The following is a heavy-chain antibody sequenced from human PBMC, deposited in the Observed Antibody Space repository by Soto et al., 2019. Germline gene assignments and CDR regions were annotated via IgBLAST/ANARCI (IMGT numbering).Heavy chain of an antibody. CDR2: ISAYNGNT. V-gene: IGHV1-18*04. Sequence: ASVKVSCKASGYTFTSYYMHWVRQAPGQGLEWMGWISAYNGNTNYAQKLQGRVTMTTDTSTSTAYMELRSLRSDDTAVYYCAGKGVAARPPWFDPWGQGTLVTVSS. CDR1: GYTFTSYY. J-gene: IGHJ5*02. CDR3: AGKGVAARPPWFDP. D-gene: IGHD6-6*01.